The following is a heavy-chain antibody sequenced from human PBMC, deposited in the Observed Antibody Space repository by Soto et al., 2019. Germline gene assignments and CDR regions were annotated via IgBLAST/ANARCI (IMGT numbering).Heavy chain of an antibody. CDR3: ARGPTVTTDY. CDR1: GGSISTDAHY. CDR2: IFSSGTT. D-gene: IGHD4-17*01. Sequence: QVQLQESGPGLVRPSQTLSLTCTVSGGSISTDAHYWSWFRQPPGKGLEWIGYIFSSGTTYYNPSLKSQVSMSIDTYKNQFSLKLSSVTAADTDVYYCARGPTVTTDYWGQGALVTVS. J-gene: IGHJ4*02. V-gene: IGHV4-30-4*01.